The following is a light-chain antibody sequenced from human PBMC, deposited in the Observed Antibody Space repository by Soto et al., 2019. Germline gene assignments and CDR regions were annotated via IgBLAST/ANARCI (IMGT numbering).Light chain of an antibody. CDR1: SSDVGGYNY. CDR2: DVS. J-gene: IGLJ2*01. V-gene: IGLV2-14*01. Sequence: QSALTEPASVSGSPGQSITISCTETSSDVGGYNYVSWYQQHPGKAPKLMIYDVSDRPSGVSSRFSGSKSGNTASLTISGLQAEDESDYYCSSYTSRSTLVFGGGTKLTVL. CDR3: SSYTSRSTLV.